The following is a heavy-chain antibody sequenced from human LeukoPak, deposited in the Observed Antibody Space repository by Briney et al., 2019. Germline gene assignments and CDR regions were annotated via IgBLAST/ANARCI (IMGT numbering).Heavy chain of an antibody. CDR3: ARERGQFTVTTHFDY. CDR1: GGSFSGYY. J-gene: IGHJ4*01. D-gene: IGHD4-17*01. V-gene: IGHV4-34*01. Sequence: SETLSLTCAVYGGSFSGYYWSWIRQPPGKGLEWIGEINHSGSTNYNPSLKSRVTISVDTSKNQFSLKLSSVTAADTAVYYCARERGQFTVTTHFDYWGHGTLVTVSS. CDR2: INHSGST.